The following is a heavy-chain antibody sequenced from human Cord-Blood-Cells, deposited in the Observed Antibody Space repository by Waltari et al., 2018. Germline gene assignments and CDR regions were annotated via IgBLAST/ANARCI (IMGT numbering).Heavy chain of an antibody. Sequence: QVQLVKSGAEVKTPGASVKVSCKASGYTFTGYYMHWVRQAPGQGLEWMEWINPNSGGTNYAQKFQGWVTMTRDTSISTAYMELSRLRSDDTAVYYCARARADGDYYYFDYWGQGTLVTVSS. CDR2: INPNSGGT. CDR1: GYTFTGYY. J-gene: IGHJ4*02. V-gene: IGHV1-2*04. D-gene: IGHD4-17*01. CDR3: ARARADGDYYYFDY.